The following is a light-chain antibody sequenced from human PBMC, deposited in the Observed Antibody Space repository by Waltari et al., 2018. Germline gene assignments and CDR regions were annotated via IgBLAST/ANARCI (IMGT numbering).Light chain of an antibody. CDR1: QSVRSN. J-gene: IGKJ1*01. V-gene: IGKV3-15*01. CDR3: QQYNNWPPWT. Sequence: EIVMMQSPVTLSVSPGERVTLSCRASQSVRSNLAWYQQKPGQTPRLLIYGASTRASNIPVRFSGSGSGTEFTLTISSLQSEDFAVYYCQQYNNWPPWTFGQGTKVDLK. CDR2: GAS.